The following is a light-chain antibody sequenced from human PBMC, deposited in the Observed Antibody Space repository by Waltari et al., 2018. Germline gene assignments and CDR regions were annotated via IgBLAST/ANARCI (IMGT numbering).Light chain of an antibody. V-gene: IGKV3-20*01. CDR2: DAS. CDR1: QTVGRSY. CDR3: HQSASSPLT. J-gene: IGKJ4*01. Sequence: ENVLTQSPGALSLSPGERATLSCRASQTVGRSYLAWFQQKPGQAPRLLIYDASNRATGITDRFSGSGSGTDFTRTINRLEPEDFAVYYCHQSASSPLTFGGGTKVEIK.